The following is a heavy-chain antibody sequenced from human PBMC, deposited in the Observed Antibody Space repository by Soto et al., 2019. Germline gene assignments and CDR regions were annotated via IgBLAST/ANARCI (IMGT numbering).Heavy chain of an antibody. V-gene: IGHV4-59*01. D-gene: IGHD5-18*01. J-gene: IGHJ4*02. Sequence: SETLSLTCTVSGGSISSYYWSWIRQPPGKGLEWIGYIYYSGSTNYNPSLKSRVTISVDTSKNQFSLKLSSVTAADTAVYYCARLNGGYSYDFDYWGQGTLVTVSS. CDR3: ARLNGGYSYDFDY. CDR2: IYYSGST. CDR1: GGSISSYY.